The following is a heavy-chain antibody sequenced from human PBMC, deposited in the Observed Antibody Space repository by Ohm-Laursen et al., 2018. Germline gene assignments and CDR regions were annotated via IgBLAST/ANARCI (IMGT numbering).Heavy chain of an antibody. CDR1: GYTFTDYG. J-gene: IGHJ4*02. D-gene: IGHD1-1*01. CDR2: ISAHSGNT. CDR3: ARDQKFQLQYAPVGPDY. V-gene: IGHV1-18*01. Sequence: ASVKVSCKASGYTFTDYGMSWVRQAPGQGLEWMAWISAHSGNTNYAQKFQGRVTVTADTSTNTITMELRNLRFDGTAIYYCARDQKFQLQYAPVGPDYWGRGTLVTVSS.